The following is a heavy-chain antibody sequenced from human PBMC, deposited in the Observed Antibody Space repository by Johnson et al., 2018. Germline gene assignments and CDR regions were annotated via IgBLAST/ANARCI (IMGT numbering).Heavy chain of an antibody. D-gene: IGHD6-13*01. CDR2: VRSKPNNYAT. V-gene: IGHV3-73*01. Sequence: VQLVESGGDLVQPGGSLKLSCAASGFTFTDFAMHWVRQASGKGLEWVGRVRSKPNNYATEYAASVKGRFTISRDDSKNTAYLQMNSLKTEDTAVYYCSRYSNTWSYYMDVWGKGTTVTVSS. CDR3: SRYSNTWSYYMDV. CDR1: GFTFTDFA. J-gene: IGHJ6*03.